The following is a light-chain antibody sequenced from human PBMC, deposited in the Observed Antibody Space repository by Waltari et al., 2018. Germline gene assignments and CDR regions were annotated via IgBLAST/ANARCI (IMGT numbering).Light chain of an antibody. CDR1: QSIPRW. Sequence: DLQMTQSPPTLSASVGDRVTITCRASQSIPRWLAWYQQKPGKAPTLLIYKASILESGVPSRFSGGGSGTECTLTISSLQPDDFATYYCQHYDSYSATFGRGAKIEIK. V-gene: IGKV1-5*03. CDR2: KAS. J-gene: IGKJ3*01. CDR3: QHYDSYSAT.